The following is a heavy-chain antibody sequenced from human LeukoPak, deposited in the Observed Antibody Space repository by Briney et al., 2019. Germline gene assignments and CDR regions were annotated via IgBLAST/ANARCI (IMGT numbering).Heavy chain of an antibody. CDR2: ISYDGSNK. Sequence: LSLTCAVYGGSFSGYYWSWVRQAPGKGLEWVAVISYDGSNKYYADSVKGRFTISRDNSKNTLYLQMNSLRAEDTAVYYCAKDGFRGGYSYGSYFDYWGQGTLVTVSS. J-gene: IGHJ4*02. D-gene: IGHD5-18*01. V-gene: IGHV3-30*18. CDR1: GGSFSGYY. CDR3: AKDGFRGGYSYGSYFDY.